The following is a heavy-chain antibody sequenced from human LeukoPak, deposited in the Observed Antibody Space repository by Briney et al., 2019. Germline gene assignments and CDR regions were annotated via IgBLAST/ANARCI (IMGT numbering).Heavy chain of an antibody. CDR3: ANSTDTAMVTGFDY. Sequence: QPGGSLRLSCAASGFTFSRYAMSWVRQAPGKGLEWVSAISGSGGSTYYVDSVKGRFTISRDNSKNTLYLQLNSLRAEDTDVYYCANSTDTAMVTGFDYWGQGTLVTVSS. J-gene: IGHJ4*02. V-gene: IGHV3-23*01. D-gene: IGHD5-18*01. CDR1: GFTFSRYA. CDR2: ISGSGGST.